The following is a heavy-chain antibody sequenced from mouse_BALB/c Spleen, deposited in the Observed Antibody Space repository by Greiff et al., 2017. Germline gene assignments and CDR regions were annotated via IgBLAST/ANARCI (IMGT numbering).Heavy chain of an antibody. CDR1: GFNIKDYY. Sequence: EVQLQQSGAELVRSGASVKLSCTASGFNIKDYYMHWVKQRPEQGLEWIGWIDPENGDTEYAPKFQGKATMTADTSSNTAYLQLSSLTSEDTAVYYCTAYGNGGTFAYWGQGTLVTVSA. J-gene: IGHJ3*01. V-gene: IGHV14-4*02. CDR2: IDPENGDT. D-gene: IGHD2-10*02. CDR3: TAYGNGGTFAY.